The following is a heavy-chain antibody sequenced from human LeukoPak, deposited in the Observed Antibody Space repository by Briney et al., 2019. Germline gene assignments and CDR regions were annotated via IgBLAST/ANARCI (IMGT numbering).Heavy chain of an antibody. CDR1: GFTFSYYW. CDR2: INQDGSDI. J-gene: IGHJ4*02. CDR3: ARDRNSSWYELPY. D-gene: IGHD6-13*01. V-gene: IGHV3-7*01. Sequence: GESLRLSCAASGFTFSYYWMTWVRQAPGKGLEWVANINQDGSDIYYVDSLKGRFTISRDNAKNSLYLQMNSLRADDTAVYFCARDRNSSWYELPYWAQETLVTVPS.